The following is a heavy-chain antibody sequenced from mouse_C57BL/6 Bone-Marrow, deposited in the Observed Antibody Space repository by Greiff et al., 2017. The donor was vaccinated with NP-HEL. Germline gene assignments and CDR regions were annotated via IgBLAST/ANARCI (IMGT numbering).Heavy chain of an antibody. CDR3: TRCYYYGSSYEMDY. Sequence: EVKLMESGGGLVQPGGTMTLSCAASGFTFSDAWMDWVRQSPEKGLEWVAEIRNKANNHATYYAESVKGRFTISSDESKICVYLKMHSLRAEDTCFYYCTRCYYYGSSYEMDYWGQGTSVTVSS. CDR2: IRNKANNHAT. D-gene: IGHD1-1*01. CDR1: GFTFSDAW. V-gene: IGHV6-6*01. J-gene: IGHJ4*01.